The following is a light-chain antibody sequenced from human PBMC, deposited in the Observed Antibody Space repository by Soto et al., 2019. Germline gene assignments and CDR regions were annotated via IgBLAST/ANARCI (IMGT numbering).Light chain of an antibody. V-gene: IGKV3-15*01. CDR1: QSVSSN. CDR2: VAF. J-gene: IGKJ4*01. Sequence: EIVMTQSPATLSVSPGERATLSCRASQSVSSNLAWYQQKPGQPPKLLIYVAFTRATGIPARFSGSGSGTEFTLTISSLQSEDFAVYYCQQYNVWPLTFGGGTKVEFK. CDR3: QQYNVWPLT.